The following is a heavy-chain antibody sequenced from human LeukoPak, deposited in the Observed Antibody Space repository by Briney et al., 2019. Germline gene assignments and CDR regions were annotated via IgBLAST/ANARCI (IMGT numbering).Heavy chain of an antibody. CDR1: GGSFSGYY. Sequence: PSETLSLTCAVYGGSFSGYYWSWIRQPPGKGLEWIGEINHSGSTNYNPSLKSRVTISVDTSKNQFSLKLSSVTAADTAVYYCARRARYSYGYNYWGQGTLATVSS. J-gene: IGHJ4*02. V-gene: IGHV4-34*01. CDR3: ARRARYSYGYNY. CDR2: INHSGST. D-gene: IGHD5-18*01.